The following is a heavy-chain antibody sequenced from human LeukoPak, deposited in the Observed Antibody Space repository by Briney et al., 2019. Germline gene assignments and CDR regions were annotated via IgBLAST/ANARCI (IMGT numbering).Heavy chain of an antibody. CDR2: IKPDGSDK. D-gene: IGHD4-23*01. CDR3: ARAGNLDN. V-gene: IGHV3-7*01. J-gene: IGHJ4*02. CDR1: GFTFSSYW. Sequence: PGGSLRLSCAAPGFTFSSYWMSWVRQAPGKGLEWVAQIKPDGSDKYYVDSVKGRFTISRDNAKNSLNLQMNSLRAEDTAVYYCARAGNLDNWGQGTLVTVSS.